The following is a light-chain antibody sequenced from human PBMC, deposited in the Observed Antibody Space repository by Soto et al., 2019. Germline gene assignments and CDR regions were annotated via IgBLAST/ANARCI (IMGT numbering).Light chain of an antibody. Sequence: DIVMPQFPLSLPVTPGEPASISCTSSQSLLNSNGNNYLDWYLQKPGQSPQLLIHLGSKRASGVHDRFSASGSGTSFKLSISRVEAEDVGVYYCMQALRNPWTFGQGTKVEIK. CDR2: LGS. V-gene: IGKV2-28*01. CDR1: QSLLNSNGNNY. J-gene: IGKJ1*01. CDR3: MQALRNPWT.